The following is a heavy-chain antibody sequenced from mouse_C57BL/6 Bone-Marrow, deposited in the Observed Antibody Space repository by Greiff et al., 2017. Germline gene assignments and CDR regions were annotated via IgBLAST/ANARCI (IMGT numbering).Heavy chain of an antibody. Sequence: EVKVEESGGGLVQPGGSMKLSCAASGFTFSDAWMDWVRQSPEKGLEWVAEIRNKANNHATYYAESVKGRFTISRDDSKSSVYLQLNSLRAEDTGIYYCTRPYGNYGFDYWGQGTTLTVSS. D-gene: IGHD2-1*01. CDR1: GFTFSDAW. CDR3: TRPYGNYGFDY. J-gene: IGHJ2*01. CDR2: IRNKANNHAT. V-gene: IGHV6-6*01.